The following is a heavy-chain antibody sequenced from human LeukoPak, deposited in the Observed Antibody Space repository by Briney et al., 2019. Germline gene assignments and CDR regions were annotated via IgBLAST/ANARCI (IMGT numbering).Heavy chain of an antibody. Sequence: GGSLRLSCAASGFTFSTYAVNWVRQAPGKGLEWVSTISGSGDSTYYADSVKGRFTISRDNSKNTLYLQMNSLRAEDTAVYYCAKAELYRQWPVVRSVGYFDYWGQGTLVTVSS. V-gene: IGHV3-23*01. J-gene: IGHJ4*02. CDR3: AKAELYRQWPVVRSVGYFDY. D-gene: IGHD6-19*01. CDR1: GFTFSTYA. CDR2: ISGSGDST.